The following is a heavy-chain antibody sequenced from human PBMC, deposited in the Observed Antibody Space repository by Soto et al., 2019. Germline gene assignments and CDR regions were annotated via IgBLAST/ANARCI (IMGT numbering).Heavy chain of an antibody. CDR2: IYYSGTT. J-gene: IGHJ5*02. D-gene: IGHD2-15*01. CDR3: ARGLVVVAATGWFDP. V-gene: IGHV4-59*01. Sequence: PSETLSLTCTVSGGSISSYYWSWIRQPPGKGLEWIGSIYYSGTTYYNPSLKSRVTISVDTSKNQFSLKLSSVTAADTAVYYCARGLVVVAATGWFDPWGQGTLVTVSS. CDR1: GGSISSYY.